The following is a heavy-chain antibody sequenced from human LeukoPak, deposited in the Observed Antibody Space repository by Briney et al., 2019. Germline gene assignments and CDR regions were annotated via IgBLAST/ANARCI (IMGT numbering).Heavy chain of an antibody. CDR1: GFTFSNYW. D-gene: IGHD2-2*01. CDR3: AGCISKNCDDAIDI. J-gene: IGHJ3*02. Sequence: GGSLRLSCAASGFTFSNYWMSWVRQAPGKGLEWVANIKQDGSEKFYVDSVKGRFTMSRDNAEKSLYLQMNSLRAEDTAVYYCAGCISKNCDDAIDIWGHGTMVSVSS. V-gene: IGHV3-7*01. CDR2: IKQDGSEK.